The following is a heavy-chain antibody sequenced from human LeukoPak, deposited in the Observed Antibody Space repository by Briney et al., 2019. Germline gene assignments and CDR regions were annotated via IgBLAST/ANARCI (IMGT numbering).Heavy chain of an antibody. CDR2: IYTSGST. D-gene: IGHD3-3*01. J-gene: IGHJ6*02. Sequence: PSETLSLTCTVSGGSISSYYWSWIRQPAGKGLEWIGRIYTSGSTNYNPSLKSRVTLSVDTSKNQFPLKLSSVTAADTAVYYCARDRYYDFWSGYYTGMDYYYYGMDAWGQGTTVTVSS. CDR3: ARDRYYDFWSGYYTGMDYYYYGMDA. V-gene: IGHV4-4*07. CDR1: GGSISSYY.